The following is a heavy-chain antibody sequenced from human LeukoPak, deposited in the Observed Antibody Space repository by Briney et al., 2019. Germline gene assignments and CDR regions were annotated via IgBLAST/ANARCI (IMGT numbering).Heavy chain of an antibody. CDR2: IYPGDSDT. Sequence: GESLKISCKISGYKLTNNWIGWVRQMPGKGLEWMGIIYPGDSDTRYSPSFQGQVTISADKSISTAYLQWSSLKASDTAMYYCARQYCSGGSCYGDWGQGTLVTVSS. J-gene: IGHJ4*02. V-gene: IGHV5-51*01. CDR3: ARQYCSGGSCYGD. D-gene: IGHD2-15*01. CDR1: GYKLTNNW.